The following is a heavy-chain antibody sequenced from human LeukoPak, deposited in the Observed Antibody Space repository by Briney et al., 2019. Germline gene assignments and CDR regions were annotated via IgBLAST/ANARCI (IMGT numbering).Heavy chain of an antibody. D-gene: IGHD3-22*01. CDR3: ARGPHHYYDSSGYPLYYHYYMDV. CDR1: GFTFSSYS. J-gene: IGHJ6*03. CDR2: ISSSSSTI. Sequence: GGSLRLSCAASGFTFSSYSMNWVRQAPGKGLEWVSYISSSSSTIYYADSVKGRFTISRDNAKNSLYLQMNSLRAEDTAVYYCARGPHHYYDSSGYPLYYHYYMDVWGKGTTVTVSS. V-gene: IGHV3-48*01.